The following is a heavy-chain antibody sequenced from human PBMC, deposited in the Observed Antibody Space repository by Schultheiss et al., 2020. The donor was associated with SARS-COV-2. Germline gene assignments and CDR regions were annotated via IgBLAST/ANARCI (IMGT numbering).Heavy chain of an antibody. J-gene: IGHJ6*02. CDR1: GGSISSYY. D-gene: IGHD3-3*01. Sequence: SCTVSGGSISSYYWSWIRQPPGKGLEWIGYIYYSGSTYYNPSLKSRVTISVDTYKNQFSLKLSSVTAADTAVYYCARYPLYFTIFGVGGGMDVWGQGTTVTVSS. CDR3: ARYPLYFTIFGVGGGMDV. CDR2: IYYSGST. V-gene: IGHV4-59*08.